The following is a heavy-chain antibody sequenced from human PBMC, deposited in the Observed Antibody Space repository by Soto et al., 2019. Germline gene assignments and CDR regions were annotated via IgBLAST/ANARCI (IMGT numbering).Heavy chain of an antibody. D-gene: IGHD2-21*01. J-gene: IGHJ3*02. CDR1: GYSFTNYW. V-gene: IGHV5-51*01. CDR3: ARQVVVDDAFDI. CDR2: IYPGDSDT. Sequence: PGESLKISCKGSGYSFTNYWIAGVRQMPGRGLEWMGIIYPGDSDTKYSPSFQGQVTISADKSISTAYLQWSSLKASDTAMYYCARQVVVDDAFDIWGQGTMVTVSS.